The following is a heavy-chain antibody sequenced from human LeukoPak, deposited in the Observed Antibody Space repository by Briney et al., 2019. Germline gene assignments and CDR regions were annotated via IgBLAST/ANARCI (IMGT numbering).Heavy chain of an antibody. CDR3: AKDGAGSWFGEAT. V-gene: IGHV3-30*18. CDR1: GFTFSSFG. Sequence: GRSLRLSCAVSGFTFSSFGMQWVRQAPGKGLEWVALISYYGSNKHYADCVKGRFTISRDNSKNTLYLQMNGLRPEDTAVYYSAKDGAGSWFGEATWGQGTLVTVSS. D-gene: IGHD6-13*01. CDR2: ISYYGSNK. J-gene: IGHJ5*02.